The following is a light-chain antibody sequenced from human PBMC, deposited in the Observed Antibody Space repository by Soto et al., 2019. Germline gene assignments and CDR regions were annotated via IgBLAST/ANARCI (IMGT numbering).Light chain of an antibody. J-gene: IGKJ1*01. CDR2: HAS. Sequence: DLHMTHSPSTLSASPAHRFTMTCRASQSISEWLAWYQQKPGRAPKLLIYHASRLGTGVPSRFSGSGSGTEFTLTITSLQPDDFGTYYCQQYNNMWTFGQGTKVDI. V-gene: IGKV1-5*01. CDR1: QSISEW. CDR3: QQYNNMWT.